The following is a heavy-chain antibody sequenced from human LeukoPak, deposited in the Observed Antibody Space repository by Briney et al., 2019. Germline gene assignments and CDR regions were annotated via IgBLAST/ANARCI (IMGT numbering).Heavy chain of an antibody. CDR1: GFTVRAIY. Sequence: GGSLRLSCAASGFTVRAIYMSWVRQVPGKGLEWVSLLSRGGNTAYADSVKGRVTISRDDSRNTVYLQINSLRPEDTAVYFCAKERGDFGSGERNNAFDIWGHGTLVTVSS. CDR3: AKERGDFGSGERNNAFDI. D-gene: IGHD3-3*01. CDR2: LSRGGNT. J-gene: IGHJ3*02. V-gene: IGHV3-66*02.